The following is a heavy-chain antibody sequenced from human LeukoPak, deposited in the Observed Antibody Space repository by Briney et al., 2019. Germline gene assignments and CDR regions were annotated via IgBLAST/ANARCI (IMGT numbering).Heavy chain of an antibody. D-gene: IGHD3-10*01. CDR1: GFTFSSYV. CDR2: ISGSGGST. CDR3: AKHGEDYYGSGSYCAFDI. J-gene: IGHJ3*02. Sequence: GGSLRLFCAASGFTFSSYVMSWVRQAPGKGLEWVSAISGSGGSTYYADSVKGRFTISRDNSKNTLYLQMNSLRAEDTAVYYCAKHGEDYYGSGSYCAFDIWGQGTMVTVSS. V-gene: IGHV3-23*01.